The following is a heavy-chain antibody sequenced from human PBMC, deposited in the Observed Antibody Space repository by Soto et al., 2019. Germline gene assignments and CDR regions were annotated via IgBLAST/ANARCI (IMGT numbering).Heavy chain of an antibody. CDR3: ARTRSSGYYCDY. V-gene: IGHV4-61*01. CDR2: IYYSGST. Sequence: SETLSLTCTVSGGSVSSGSYYWSWIRQPPGKGLEWIGYIYYSGSTNFNPSLKSRVTISVDTSKNQFSLKLSSVTAADTAVYYCARTRSSGYYCDYWGQGTLVTVSS. CDR1: GGSVSSGSYY. D-gene: IGHD3-22*01. J-gene: IGHJ4*02.